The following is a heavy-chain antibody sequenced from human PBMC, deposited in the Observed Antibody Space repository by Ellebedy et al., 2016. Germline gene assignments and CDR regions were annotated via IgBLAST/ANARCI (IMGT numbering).Heavy chain of an antibody. V-gene: IGHV3-21*01. Sequence: GESLKISCTASGFTFNIAGMTWVRQAPRKGLEWVATIVFSGTATYYADSLKGRFIISRDNAKNSLFLQMNSLRVEDTAVYYCARDGSEWSRDYWGQGTLVTVSS. D-gene: IGHD3-3*01. CDR2: IVFSGTAT. CDR1: GFTFNIAG. CDR3: ARDGSEWSRDY. J-gene: IGHJ4*02.